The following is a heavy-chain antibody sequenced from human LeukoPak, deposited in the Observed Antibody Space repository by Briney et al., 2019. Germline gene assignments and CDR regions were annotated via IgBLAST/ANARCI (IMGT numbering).Heavy chain of an antibody. V-gene: IGHV3-21*06. J-gene: IGHJ6*03. Sequence: GGSLRLSCAASGFAFSSYSMNWVRQAPGKGLEWVSSISSSSYIYYADSVKGRFTISRDNAKNSLYLQMNSLRAEDTAVYYCARDPTRRTYYYMDVWGKGTTVTVSS. D-gene: IGHD1-7*01. CDR3: ARDPTRRTYYYMDV. CDR1: GFAFSSYS. CDR2: ISSSSYI.